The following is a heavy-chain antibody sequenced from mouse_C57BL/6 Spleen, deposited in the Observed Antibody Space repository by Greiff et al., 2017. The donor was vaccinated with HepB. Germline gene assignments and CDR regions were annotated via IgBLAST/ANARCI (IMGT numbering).Heavy chain of an antibody. J-gene: IGHJ3*01. V-gene: IGHV1-26*01. CDR1: GYTFTDYY. Sequence: EVQLQQSGPELVKPGASVKISCKASGYTFTDYYMNWVKQSHGKSLEWIGAINPNNGGTSYNQKFKGKATLTVDKSSSTAYMELRSLTSEDSAVYDCERGAVGDPAWLAYWGQGTLVTVSA. CDR3: ERGAVGDPAWLAY. D-gene: IGHD1-1*01. CDR2: INPNNGGT.